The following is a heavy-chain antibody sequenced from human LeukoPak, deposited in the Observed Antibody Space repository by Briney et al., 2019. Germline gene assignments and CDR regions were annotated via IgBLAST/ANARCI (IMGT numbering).Heavy chain of an antibody. CDR3: AKAARSDSTDY. D-gene: IGHD2-21*02. CDR2: ISGSGGST. CDR1: GFTFSSYD. J-gene: IGHJ4*02. V-gene: IGHV3-23*01. Sequence: PGGSLRLSCAASGFTFSSYDMTWVRQAPGKGLEWVSSISGSGGSTYYADSVKGRFTISRDNSKNTLYLQINSLRAEDTAVYYCAKAARSDSTDYWGQGTLVTVSS.